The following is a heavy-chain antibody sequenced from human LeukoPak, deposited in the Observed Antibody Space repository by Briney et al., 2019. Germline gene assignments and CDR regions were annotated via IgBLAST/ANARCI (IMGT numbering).Heavy chain of an antibody. Sequence: SAKVSCKASGGTFSSYAISWVRQAPGQGLEWMGRIIPILGIANYAQKFQGRVTITADKSTSTAYMELSSLRSEDTAVYYCARELPSPRGDSSSWYFDYWGQGTLVTVSS. J-gene: IGHJ4*02. V-gene: IGHV1-69*04. CDR2: IIPILGIA. D-gene: IGHD6-13*01. CDR1: GGTFSSYA. CDR3: ARELPSPRGDSSSWYFDY.